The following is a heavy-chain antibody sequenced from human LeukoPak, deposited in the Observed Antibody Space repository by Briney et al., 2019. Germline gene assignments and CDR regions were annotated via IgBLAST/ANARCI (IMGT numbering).Heavy chain of an antibody. CDR1: GGSFSGYY. CDR2: INHSGST. J-gene: IGHJ5*02. D-gene: IGHD2-2*01. V-gene: IGHV4-34*01. Sequence: SETLSLTCAVYGGSFSGYYWSWIRQPPGKGLEWIGEINHSGSTNYNPSLKSRVTISVDTSKNQFSLKLSSVTAADTAVYYCARLVSGVVVVPAARARGRFDPWGQGTLVTVSS. CDR3: ARLVSGVVVVPAARARGRFDP.